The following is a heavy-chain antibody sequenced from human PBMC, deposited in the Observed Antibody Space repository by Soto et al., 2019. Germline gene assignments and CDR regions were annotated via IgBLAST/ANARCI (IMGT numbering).Heavy chain of an antibody. J-gene: IGHJ6*02. CDR3: ARIGRDILTAPTLYYGMDV. D-gene: IGHD3-9*01. Sequence: SVKVSCKASGGTFSSYAISWVRQAPGQGLEWMGGIIPIFGTANYAQKFQGRVTITADESTSTAYMELSSLRSEDTAVYYCARIGRDILTAPTLYYGMDVWGQGTTVTVSS. CDR2: IIPIFGTA. CDR1: GGTFSSYA. V-gene: IGHV1-69*13.